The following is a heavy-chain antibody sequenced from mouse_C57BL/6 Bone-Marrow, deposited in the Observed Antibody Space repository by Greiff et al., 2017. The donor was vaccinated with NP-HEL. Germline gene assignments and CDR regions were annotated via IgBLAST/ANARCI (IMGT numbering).Heavy chain of an antibody. CDR1: GFTFSSYG. D-gene: IGHD2-5*01. CDR2: ISSGGSYS. J-gene: IGHJ3*01. Sequence: EVKLVESGGDLVKPGGSLKLSCAASGFTFSSYGMSLVRQTPDKRLEWVATISSGGSYSYYPDSVKGRFTISRDNAKNNLYLQMSSLKSEDTAMYYCARHSYYSKFAYWGQGTLVTVSA. V-gene: IGHV5-6*01. CDR3: ARHSYYSKFAY.